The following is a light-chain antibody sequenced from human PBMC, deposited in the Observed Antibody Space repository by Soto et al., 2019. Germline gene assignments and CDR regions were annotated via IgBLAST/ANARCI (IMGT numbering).Light chain of an antibody. CDR3: QQYDDLSSLT. CDR2: DAS. CDR1: QGIGRS. J-gene: IGKJ4*01. V-gene: IGKV1-33*01. Sequence: DIQMTQSPSSLSASVGDRITVTCQASQGIGRSLNWYQHRPGEAPRLLIYDASNLEVGVPSRFSGSSSGTDFTFTIRGLQPEDIATYYCQQYDDLSSLTFGGGTKVEI.